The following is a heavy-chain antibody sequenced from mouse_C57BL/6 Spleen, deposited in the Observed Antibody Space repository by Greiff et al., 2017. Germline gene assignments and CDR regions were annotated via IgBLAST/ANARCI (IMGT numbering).Heavy chain of an antibody. CDR2: IDPSDSET. CDR1: GYTFTSYW. J-gene: IGHJ4*01. V-gene: IGHV1-52*01. Sequence: QVQLQQPGAELVRPGSSVKLSCKASGYTFTSYWMHWVKQRPIQGLEWIGNIDPSDSETHYNQKFKYKATLTVDKSSSTAYMQLSRLTSEDSAVYYCARRGVYRGYAMDYWGQGTSVTVSS. CDR3: ARRGVYRGYAMDY. D-gene: IGHD1-3*01.